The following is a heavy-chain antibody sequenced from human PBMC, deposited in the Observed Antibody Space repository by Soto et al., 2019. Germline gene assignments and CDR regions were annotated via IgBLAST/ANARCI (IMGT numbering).Heavy chain of an antibody. Sequence: QVQLVQSGAEVKKPGSSVKVSCKASGGTFSSYAISWVRQAPGQGLEWMGGIIPIFGTANYAQKFQGRVTITADKSTSPAYMELSSLRSEDTAVYYWARDQALGDLHHYGMDVWGQGTTVTVSS. D-gene: IGHD2-21*02. CDR2: IIPIFGTA. J-gene: IGHJ6*02. CDR1: GGTFSSYA. V-gene: IGHV1-69*06. CDR3: ARDQALGDLHHYGMDV.